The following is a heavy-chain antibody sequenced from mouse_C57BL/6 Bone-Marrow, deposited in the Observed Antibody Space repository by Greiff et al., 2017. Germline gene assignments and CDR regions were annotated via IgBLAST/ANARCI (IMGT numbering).Heavy chain of an antibody. Sequence: EVKVVESGGGLVKPGGSLKLSCAASGFTFSSYAMSWVRQTPEKRLEWVATISDGGSYTYYPANVKGRYTISRDNAKNNLYLQMSHLKSEDTAMYYCARGPYYYGSSSYAMDYWGQGTSVTVSS. V-gene: IGHV5-4*03. CDR1: GFTFSSYA. J-gene: IGHJ4*01. D-gene: IGHD1-1*01. CDR3: ARGPYYYGSSSYAMDY. CDR2: ISDGGSYT.